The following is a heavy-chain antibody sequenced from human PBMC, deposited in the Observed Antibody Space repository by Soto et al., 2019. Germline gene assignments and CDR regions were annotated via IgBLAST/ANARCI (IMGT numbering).Heavy chain of an antibody. CDR1: GFIFSRYA. Sequence: LRLSCAASGFIFSRYAIHWVRQAPGKGLEWLAVISKDGSSKYYLDSVKGRFTISRDNSKNTVHLEMNSLRDEGTALYYCARSRSGAVADSFDFWGQGTLVTVSS. J-gene: IGHJ4*02. CDR2: ISKDGSSK. D-gene: IGHD3-10*01. V-gene: IGHV3-30*04. CDR3: ARSRSGAVADSFDF.